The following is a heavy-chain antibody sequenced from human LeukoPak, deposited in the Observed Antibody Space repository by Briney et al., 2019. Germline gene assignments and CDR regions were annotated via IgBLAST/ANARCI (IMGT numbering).Heavy chain of an antibody. CDR3: ARDSGGSYDY. V-gene: IGHV4-59*01. Sequence: PSETLSLTCTVSGGSISSYYWSWLRQPPGKGLEWIGYIYYSGSTNYNPSLKSRVTISVDTSKNQFSLKLSSVTAADTAVYYCARDSGGSYDYWGQGTLVTVSS. CDR1: GGSISSYY. D-gene: IGHD1-26*01. J-gene: IGHJ4*02. CDR2: IYYSGST.